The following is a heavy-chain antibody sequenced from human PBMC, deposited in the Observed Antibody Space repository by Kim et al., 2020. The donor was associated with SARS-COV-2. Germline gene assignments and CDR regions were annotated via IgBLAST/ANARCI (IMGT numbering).Heavy chain of an antibody. D-gene: IGHD6-19*01. CDR1: GFTFSSYA. J-gene: IGHJ6*03. Sequence: GGSLRLSCAASGFTFSSYAMSWVRQAPGKGLEWVSAISGSGGSTYYADSVKGRFTISRDNSKNTLYLQMNSLRAEDTAVYYCAKGTVAGIYYYYMDVWGKGTTVTVSS. CDR3: AKGTVAGIYYYYMDV. V-gene: IGHV3-23*01. CDR2: ISGSGGST.